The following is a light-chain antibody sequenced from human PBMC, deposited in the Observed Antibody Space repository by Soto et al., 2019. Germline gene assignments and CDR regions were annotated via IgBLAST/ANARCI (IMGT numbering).Light chain of an antibody. CDR2: EVS. CDR3: SSYTSSSTLYV. J-gene: IGLJ1*01. Sequence: QSVLTQPASVSGSPGQSITISCVGTSSDVGAYNYVSWYQQHPGKAPKLMIYEVSNRPSGVSNRFSGSKSGNTASLTISGLQAEDEADYYCSSYTSSSTLYVFGTGTKVTV. V-gene: IGLV2-14*01. CDR1: SSDVGAYNY.